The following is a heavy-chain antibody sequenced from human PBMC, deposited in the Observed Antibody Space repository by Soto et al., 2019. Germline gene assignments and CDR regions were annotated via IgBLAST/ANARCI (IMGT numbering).Heavy chain of an antibody. CDR1: GGSISHHY. V-gene: IGHV4-4*07. D-gene: IGHD5-12*01. Sequence: QVQLQESGPGLVKPSETLSLICTVSGGSISHHYWSWIQQPAGARLEWIGRMYVTGTTNYNPSLKNRVSMSIDTSKNQFSLKLSSVTAADTAVYYCARDGGYTGYEEGNPFDIWGQGTMVTVSS. CDR2: MYVTGTT. CDR3: ARDGGYTGYEEGNPFDI. J-gene: IGHJ3*02.